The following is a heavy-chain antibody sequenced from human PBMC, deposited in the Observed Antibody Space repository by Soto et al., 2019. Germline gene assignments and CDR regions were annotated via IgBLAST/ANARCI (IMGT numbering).Heavy chain of an antibody. D-gene: IGHD3-3*01. CDR1: GFTFSNAW. CDR3: TSDPRAHYDFWSGAFDI. J-gene: IGHJ3*02. Sequence: GGSLRLSCAASGFTFSNAWMSWVRQAPGKGLEWVGRIKSKTDGGTTDYAAPVKGRFTIYRDDSKNTLYLQMNSLKTEDTAVYYCTSDPRAHYDFWSGAFDIWGQGTMVTVSS. CDR2: IKSKTDGGTT. V-gene: IGHV3-15*01.